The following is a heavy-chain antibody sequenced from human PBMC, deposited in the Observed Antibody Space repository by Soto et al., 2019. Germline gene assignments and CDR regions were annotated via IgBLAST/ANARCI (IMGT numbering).Heavy chain of an antibody. CDR1: GGSINSGGYS. CDR2: IYHSGST. J-gene: IGHJ4*02. Sequence: QLQLQESGSGLVKPSQTLSLTCAVSGGSINSGGYSWSWIRQPPGKGLEWIGYIYHSGSTYYNPSLKSRVTISVDRSKNQFSLKLSSVTAADTAVYYCARGLRLGELSLPPGYWGQGTLVTVSS. CDR3: ARGLRLGELSLPPGY. V-gene: IGHV4-30-2*01. D-gene: IGHD3-16*02.